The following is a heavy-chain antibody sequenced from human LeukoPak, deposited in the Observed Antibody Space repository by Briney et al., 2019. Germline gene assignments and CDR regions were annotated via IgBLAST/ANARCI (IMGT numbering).Heavy chain of an antibody. V-gene: IGHV4-34*11. CDR2: IYYSGST. D-gene: IGHD6-6*01. Sequence: PSETLSLTCAVYGGSFSGYYWSWIRQPPGKGLEWIGSIYYSGSTYYNPSLKSRVTISVDTSKNQFSLKLSSVTAADTAVYCCAREEGSSGSDYWGQGTLVTVSS. J-gene: IGHJ4*02. CDR3: AREEGSSGSDY. CDR1: GGSFSGYY.